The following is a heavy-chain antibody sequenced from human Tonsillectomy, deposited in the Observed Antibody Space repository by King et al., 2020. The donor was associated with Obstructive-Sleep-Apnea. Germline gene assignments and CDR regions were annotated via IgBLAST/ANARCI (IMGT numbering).Heavy chain of an antibody. J-gene: IGHJ4*02. V-gene: IGHV3-30*04. CDR1: GFTFSSST. CDR2: IAYNGTNT. CDR3: ARDRAAAGLFDY. D-gene: IGHD6-13*01. Sequence: VQLVESGGGVVQPGRSLRLSCAASGFTFSSSTMHWVRQAPGKGLEWVAVIAYNGTNTYYADSVKGRFTISRDNSKNTLYLQVNSLRAEDTVLYSCARDRAAAGLFDYWGQGTLVIVSS.